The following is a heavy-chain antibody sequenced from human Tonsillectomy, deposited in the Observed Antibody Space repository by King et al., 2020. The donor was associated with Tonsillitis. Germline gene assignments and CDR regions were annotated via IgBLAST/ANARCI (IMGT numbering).Heavy chain of an antibody. CDR1: GYTFTDYY. V-gene: IGHV1-2*02. CDR2: INPNSGDT. CDR3: ARDWFVAVALYYFDY. Sequence: VQLVESGAEVKKPGASVKVSCTASGYTFTDYYMHWVRQAPGQGLEWMGWINPNSGDTNYAQRFQGRVTMTRDTSISTAYMELSRLGSDDTAVYYCARDWFVAVALYYFDYWGQGTLVTVSS. D-gene: IGHD6-19*01. J-gene: IGHJ4*02.